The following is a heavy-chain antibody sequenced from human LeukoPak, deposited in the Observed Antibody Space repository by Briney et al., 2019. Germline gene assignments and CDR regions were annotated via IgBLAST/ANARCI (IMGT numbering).Heavy chain of an antibody. CDR1: GFTVSSNY. CDR2: IYDIGST. V-gene: IGHV3-66*01. D-gene: IGHD1-26*01. Sequence: GGSLRLSCAASGFTVSSNYMSWVRQTPEKGLEWVSVIYDIGSTYYADSVKGRFTISRDNSKNTVYLQMNSLRVDDTAIYYCARVCGTYPCYYGMDVWGQGATVTVSS. CDR3: ARVCGTYPCYYGMDV. J-gene: IGHJ6*02.